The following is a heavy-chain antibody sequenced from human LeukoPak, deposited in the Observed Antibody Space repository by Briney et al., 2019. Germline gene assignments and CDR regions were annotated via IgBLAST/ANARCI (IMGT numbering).Heavy chain of an antibody. D-gene: IGHD2-15*01. CDR1: GGAITSHY. J-gene: IGHJ6*03. CDR3: GRDALVGYFSYYYMDV. Sequence: SETLSPTCTVSGGAITSHYWTWIRQSPVKGLEWIGDISNSGSTSYNPSLKSRVTISIDTSKNPFSLKLSSVTAADTAVYYCGRDALVGYFSYYYMDVWGKGTTVTVSS. CDR2: ISNSGST. V-gene: IGHV4-59*11.